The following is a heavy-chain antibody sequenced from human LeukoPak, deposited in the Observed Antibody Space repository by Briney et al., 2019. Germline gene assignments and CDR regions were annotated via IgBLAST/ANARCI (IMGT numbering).Heavy chain of an antibody. Sequence: PSETLSLTCTVSGGSISSSHSYWGWIRQPPGKGLEWIGYIYYSGSTNYNPSLKSRVTISVDTSKNQFSLKLSSVTAADTAVYYCARQQRNYYYYMDVWGKGTTVTISS. V-gene: IGHV4-61*05. J-gene: IGHJ6*03. D-gene: IGHD6-13*01. CDR2: IYYSGST. CDR1: GGSISSSHSY. CDR3: ARQQRNYYYYMDV.